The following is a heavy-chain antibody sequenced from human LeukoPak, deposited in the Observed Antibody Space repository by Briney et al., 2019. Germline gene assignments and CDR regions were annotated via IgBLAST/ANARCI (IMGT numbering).Heavy chain of an antibody. D-gene: IGHD3-22*01. V-gene: IGHV3-21*04. CDR2: ISSSSSYI. J-gene: IGHJ6*02. CDR3: AAIDRVYYYYGMDV. Sequence: GGSLRLSCAASGFTFSSYSMNWVRQAPGKGLEWVPSISSSSSYIYYADSVKGRFTISRDNSKNTLYLQMNSLRAEDTAVYYCAAIDRVYYYYGMDVWGQGTTVTVSS. CDR1: GFTFSSYS.